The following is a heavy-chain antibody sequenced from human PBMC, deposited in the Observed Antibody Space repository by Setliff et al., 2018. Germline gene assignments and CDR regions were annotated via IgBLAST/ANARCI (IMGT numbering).Heavy chain of an antibody. V-gene: IGHV1-18*01. J-gene: IGHJ6*03. CDR3: AGVIAASKYMDV. CDR2: LSAYNGNT. Sequence: GASVKVSCKASGYTFTSYGISWVRQAPGQGLEWMGWLSAYNGNTNYAQKLQGRVTMTADTSTSTAYMELRSLRSDDTAVYYCAGVIAASKYMDVWGKGTTVTVSS. CDR1: GYTFTSYG. D-gene: IGHD6-13*01.